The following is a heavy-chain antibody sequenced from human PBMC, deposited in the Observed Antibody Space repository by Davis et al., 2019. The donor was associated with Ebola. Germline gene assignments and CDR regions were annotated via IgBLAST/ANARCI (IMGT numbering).Heavy chain of an antibody. CDR2: IYYSGST. CDR1: GGSISSYY. J-gene: IGHJ4*02. D-gene: IGHD3-10*01. CDR3: ARVWNDYGSGSYNDF. Sequence: SETLSLTCTVSGGSISSYYWSWVRQPPGKGLEWIGYIYYSGSTKNNPSLKSRVTISVDTSKNQFSLKLRSVTTADTAVYYCARVWNDYGSGSYNDFWGQGILVTVSS. V-gene: IGHV4-59*01.